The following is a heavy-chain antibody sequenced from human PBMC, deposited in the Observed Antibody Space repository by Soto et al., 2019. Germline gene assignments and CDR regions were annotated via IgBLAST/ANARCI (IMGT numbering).Heavy chain of an antibody. CDR1: GGSISSGGYY. D-gene: IGHD2-15*01. V-gene: IGHV4-31*03. J-gene: IGHJ4*02. Sequence: LSLTCTVSGGSISSGGYYWSWIRQHPGKGLEWIGYIYYSGSTYHNPSLKSRVSISVDTSQNQFSLKLSSVTAADTAVYYCARALGGYCSGGSCYGYYFDYWGQGSLVTVSS. CDR3: ARALGGYCSGGSCYGYYFDY. CDR2: IYYSGST.